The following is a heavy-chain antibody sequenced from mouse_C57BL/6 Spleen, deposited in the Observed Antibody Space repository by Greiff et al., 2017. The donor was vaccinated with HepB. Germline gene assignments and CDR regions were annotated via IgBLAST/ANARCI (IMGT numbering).Heavy chain of an antibody. CDR3: AKRNGLFDY. V-gene: IGHV1-61*01. CDR1: GYTFTSYW. D-gene: IGHD1-1*01. J-gene: IGHJ2*01. CDR2: IYTSDSET. Sequence: QVQLQQPGAELVRPGSSVKLSCKASGYTFTSYWMDWVKQRPGQGLEWIGNIYTSDSETHYNQKFKDKATLTVDKSSSTAYMQLSSLTSEDSAVYYCAKRNGLFDYWGQGTTLTVSS.